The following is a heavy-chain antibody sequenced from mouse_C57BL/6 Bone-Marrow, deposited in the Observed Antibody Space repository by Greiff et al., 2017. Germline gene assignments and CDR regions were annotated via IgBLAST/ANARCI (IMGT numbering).Heavy chain of an antibody. J-gene: IGHJ3*01. Sequence: EVKVVESGGGLVQPGAYLRLSGAASGFTFPDYYLSWVRRPLGKAPEGVALFRNKANGYTTEYTASVKGRFTISRDNSQTILYLQMNTLRAEDSATYYCVKAVRVSWFAYWGQGTLVTVSA. CDR2: FRNKANGYTT. V-gene: IGHV7-4*01. CDR3: VKAVRVSWFAY. CDR1: GFTFPDYY.